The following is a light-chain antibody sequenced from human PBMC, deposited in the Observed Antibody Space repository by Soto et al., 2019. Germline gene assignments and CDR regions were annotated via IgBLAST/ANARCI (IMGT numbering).Light chain of an antibody. CDR2: TGS. V-gene: IGKV1-12*01. J-gene: IGKJ4*01. Sequence: DIQMTQSPSSVSASVGDRVSITCRASQGISNWLAWYQQKPGRAPKLLIYTGSSLQSGFPSRFSGTGSGTDFTLTISSLQTEDVETYYCQQANSLPLTFGGGTKVEIK. CDR1: QGISNW. CDR3: QQANSLPLT.